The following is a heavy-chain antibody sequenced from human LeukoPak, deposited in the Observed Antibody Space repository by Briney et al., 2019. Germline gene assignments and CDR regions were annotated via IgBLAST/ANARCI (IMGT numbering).Heavy chain of an antibody. CDR2: IYTSGST. Sequence: SQTLSLTCTVSGASISSGSYYWSWIRQPAGKGLEWIGRIYTSGSTIYNPSLKSRVTISLDTSKNQFSLKLSSVTAEDTAVYYCARKGYFASGSYHFDYWGQGTLVTVSS. CDR3: ARKGYFASGSYHFDY. J-gene: IGHJ4*02. D-gene: IGHD3-10*01. CDR1: GASISSGSYY. V-gene: IGHV4-61*02.